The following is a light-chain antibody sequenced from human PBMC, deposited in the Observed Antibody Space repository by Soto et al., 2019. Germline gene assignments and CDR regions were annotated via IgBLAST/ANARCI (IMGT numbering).Light chain of an antibody. V-gene: IGKV3-15*01. J-gene: IGKJ1*01. CDR2: GAS. CDR3: QQYNTWLWT. CDR1: QSINAH. Sequence: EVVMTQSPATLSVSPGERVTLSCRASQSINAHLAWYQQKPGQAPRLLIHGASTRATGIPARFSVSGFGTEIIRTISSLQSEEFAVYYCQQYNTWLWTFGQGTKVEIQ.